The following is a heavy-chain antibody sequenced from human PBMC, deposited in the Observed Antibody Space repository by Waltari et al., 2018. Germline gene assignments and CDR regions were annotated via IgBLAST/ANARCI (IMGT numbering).Heavy chain of an antibody. CDR1: GFTFSSYA. V-gene: IGHV3-23*04. CDR2: ISGSGGST. D-gene: IGHD5-12*01. Sequence: VQLVESGGGVVQPGRSLRLSCAASGFTFSSYAMSWVRQAPGKGLEWVSAISGSGGSTYYADSVKGRFTISRDNSKNTLYLQMNSLRAEDTAVYYCATQDIVATISDYWGQGTLVTVSS. CDR3: ATQDIVATISDY. J-gene: IGHJ4*02.